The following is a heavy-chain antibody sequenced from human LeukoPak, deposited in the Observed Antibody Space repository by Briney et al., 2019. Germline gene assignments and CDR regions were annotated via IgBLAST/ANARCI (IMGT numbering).Heavy chain of an antibody. CDR3: ARSYDSSGPIDY. V-gene: IGHV3-53*01. CDR1: GFTVSRNY. Sequence: GGSLRLSCAASGFTVSRNYMSWVRQAPGKGLEWVSVIYSGGSTYYADSVKGRFTISRDNSKNTLYLQMNSLRAEDTAVYYCARSYDSSGPIDYWGQGTLVTVSS. CDR2: IYSGGST. D-gene: IGHD3-22*01. J-gene: IGHJ4*02.